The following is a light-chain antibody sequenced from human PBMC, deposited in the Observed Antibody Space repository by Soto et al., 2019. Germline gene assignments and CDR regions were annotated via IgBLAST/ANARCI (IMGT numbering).Light chain of an antibody. CDR1: QNIYSN. V-gene: IGKV3-15*01. J-gene: IGKJ1*01. Sequence: IVVSMSLVTLSVSTGERATLYCRASQNIYSNVAWYQQRPGQAPRLLIYRASTRATGIPARFSGSGSGTEFTLTISSLQSEDFTVYSCLQYHNLWAFGQGTNVDIK. CDR3: LQYHNLWA. CDR2: RAS.